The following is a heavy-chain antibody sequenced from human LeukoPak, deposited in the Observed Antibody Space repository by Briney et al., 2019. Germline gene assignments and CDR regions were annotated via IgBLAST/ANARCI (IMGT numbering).Heavy chain of an antibody. CDR3: AKFPAYDSSGRYYFDY. J-gene: IGHJ4*02. CDR1: GFTFDDYG. Sequence: GGSLRLSCAASGFTFDDYGMSWVRQAPGKGLEWVSAISGSGGSTYYADSVKGRFTISRDNSKNTLYLQMNSLRAEETAVYYCAKFPAYDSSGRYYFDYWGQGTLVTVSS. V-gene: IGHV3-23*01. CDR2: ISGSGGST. D-gene: IGHD3-22*01.